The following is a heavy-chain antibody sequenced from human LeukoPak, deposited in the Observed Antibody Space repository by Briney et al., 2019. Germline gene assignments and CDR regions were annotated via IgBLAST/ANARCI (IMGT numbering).Heavy chain of an antibody. Sequence: SQTLSLTCTVSGGSISSGGYYWSWIRQHPGKGLEWIGYIYYSGSTYYNPSLKGRVTISVDTSKNQFSLKLSSVTAADTAVYYCARDRGIAAAGTNWFDPWGQGTLVTVSS. D-gene: IGHD6-13*01. CDR1: GGSISSGGYY. V-gene: IGHV4-31*03. J-gene: IGHJ5*02. CDR2: IYYSGST. CDR3: ARDRGIAAAGTNWFDP.